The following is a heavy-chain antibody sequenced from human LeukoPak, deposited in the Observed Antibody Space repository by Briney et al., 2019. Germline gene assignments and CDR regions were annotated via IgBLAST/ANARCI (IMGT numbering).Heavy chain of an antibody. CDR3: AKVGRFADIVLMVYAIKGGYYFDY. Sequence: GGSLRLSCAASGFTFSSCAMSWVRQAPGKGLEWVSAISGSGGSTYYADSVKGRFTISRDNSKNTLYLQMNSLRAEGTAVYYCAKVGRFADIVLMVYAIKGGYYFDYWGQGALVTVSS. CDR1: GFTFSSCA. V-gene: IGHV3-23*01. J-gene: IGHJ4*02. CDR2: ISGSGGST. D-gene: IGHD2-8*01.